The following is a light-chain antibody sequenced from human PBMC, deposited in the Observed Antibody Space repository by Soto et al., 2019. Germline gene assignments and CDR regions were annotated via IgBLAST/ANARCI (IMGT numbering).Light chain of an antibody. CDR2: GAS. J-gene: IGKJ1*01. CDR3: QQYNNWPQWT. V-gene: IGKV3-15*01. Sequence: EIVMTQSPATLSVSPGERATLSCRASQSVSSNLAWYQQKPGQAPRLLIYGASTRATGIPARFSGSGSGTQFTLTIRSLQSEDFGVYYCQQYNNWPQWTFGQGTTVEIK. CDR1: QSVSSN.